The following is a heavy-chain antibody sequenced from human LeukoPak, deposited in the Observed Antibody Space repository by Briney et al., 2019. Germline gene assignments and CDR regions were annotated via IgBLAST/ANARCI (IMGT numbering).Heavy chain of an antibody. Sequence: SETLSLTCAVYGGSFSGYYWSWIRQPPGKGLEWIGEINHSGSTNYNPSLKSRVTISVDTSKNQFSLKLSSVTAADTAVYYCARNDRRGSNAFDIWGQGTMVTVSS. D-gene: IGHD3-10*01. CDR3: ARNDRRGSNAFDI. CDR1: GGSFSGYY. J-gene: IGHJ3*02. V-gene: IGHV4-34*01. CDR2: INHSGST.